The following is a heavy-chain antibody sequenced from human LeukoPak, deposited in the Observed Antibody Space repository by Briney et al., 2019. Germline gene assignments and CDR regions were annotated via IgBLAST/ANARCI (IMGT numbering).Heavy chain of an antibody. D-gene: IGHD6-19*01. Sequence: GGSLRLSCGASGFXFSSYEMNWVRQAPGKGLEWVSYISSSGSTIYYADSVKGRFTISRDNAKNSLYLQMNSLRAEDTAVYYCAEVGSGWYGYWGQGTLVTVSS. V-gene: IGHV3-48*03. CDR3: AEVGSGWYGY. CDR1: GFXFSSYE. J-gene: IGHJ4*02. CDR2: ISSSGSTI.